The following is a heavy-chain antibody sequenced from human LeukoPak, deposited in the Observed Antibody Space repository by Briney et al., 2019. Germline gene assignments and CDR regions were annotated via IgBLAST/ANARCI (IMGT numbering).Heavy chain of an antibody. CDR3: ARDRYYGGNVRNYFDY. CDR1: GGSISSSSYY. J-gene: IGHJ4*02. D-gene: IGHD4-23*01. V-gene: IGHV4-39*02. Sequence: PSETLSLTCTVSGGSISSSSYYWGWIRQPPGKGLEWIGSTYYSGSTYYNPSLKSRVTISVDTSNNQFSLKLSSVTAADTAVYYCARDRYYGGNVRNYFDYWGQGTLVTVSS. CDR2: TYYSGST.